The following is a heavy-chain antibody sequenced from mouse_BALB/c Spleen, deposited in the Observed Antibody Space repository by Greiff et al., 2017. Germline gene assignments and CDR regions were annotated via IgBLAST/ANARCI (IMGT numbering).Heavy chain of an antibody. D-gene: IGHD2-10*02. Sequence: EVQLQQSGPSLVKPSQTLSLTCSVTGDSITSGYWNWIRKFPGNKLEYMGYISYSGSTYYNPSLKSRISITRDTSKNQYYLQLNSVTTEDTATYYCARYISYGNYLYWYFDVWGAGTTVTVSS. CDR1: GDSITSGY. CDR2: ISYSGST. J-gene: IGHJ1*01. CDR3: ARYISYGNYLYWYFDV. V-gene: IGHV3-8*02.